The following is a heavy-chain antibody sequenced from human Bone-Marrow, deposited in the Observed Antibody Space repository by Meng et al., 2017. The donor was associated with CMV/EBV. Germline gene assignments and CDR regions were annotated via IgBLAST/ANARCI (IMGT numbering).Heavy chain of an antibody. V-gene: IGHV3-48*04. CDR2: ISSSSSTI. CDR1: GFTFSSYS. J-gene: IGHJ4*02. CDR3: ARGYYYDSSGYLVHTSSFDY. D-gene: IGHD3-22*01. Sequence: GGSLRLSCAASGFTFSSYSMNWVRQAPGKGLEWDSYISSSSSTIYYADSVKGRFTISRDNAKNSLYLQMNSLRAEDTAVYYCARGYYYDSSGYLVHTSSFDYWGQGTLVTVSS.